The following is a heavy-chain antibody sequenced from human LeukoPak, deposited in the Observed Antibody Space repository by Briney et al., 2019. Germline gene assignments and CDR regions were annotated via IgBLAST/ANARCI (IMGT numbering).Heavy chain of an antibody. CDR1: GGSISSYY. D-gene: IGHD2-21*02. V-gene: IGHV4-59*01. J-gene: IGHJ3*01. CDR3: ASGYCGGACQLGGVGM. CDR2: MYYSGST. Sequence: SETLSLTCTVSGGSISSYYWGWIRQPPGKGLEWIAYMYYSGSTNYNPSLKSRVTISLDTSENQFSLKLSSVTAADTAVYYCASGYCGGACQLGGVGMWGQGTMVTVSS.